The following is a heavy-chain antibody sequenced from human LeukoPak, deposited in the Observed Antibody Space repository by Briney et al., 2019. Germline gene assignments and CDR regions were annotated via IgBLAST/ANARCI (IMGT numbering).Heavy chain of an antibody. CDR3: ARDPTLTNAGDWYFDL. D-gene: IGHD4-17*01. CDR2: VYYTGAT. V-gene: IGHV4-59*01. CDR1: GGSISNYY. Sequence: SETLFLTCTISGGSISNYYWSWVRQTPGKGLEWIGFVYYTGATNYNPSLKSRVTISLGSSRNQFSLNLSSVIAADTAVYYCARDPTLTNAGDWYFDLWSRGALVTVSS. J-gene: IGHJ2*01.